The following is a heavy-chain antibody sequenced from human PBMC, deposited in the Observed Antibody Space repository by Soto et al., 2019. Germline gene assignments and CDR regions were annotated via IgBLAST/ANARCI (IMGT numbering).Heavy chain of an antibody. Sequence: AXVEVSCMASCYPFSSYGISWVRQAPGQWREWMGWISAYNANTNYAQKLQGRVTMTTDTSTSTAYMELRSLRSDDTAVYYWARDPRGYDFWSGYYDYWGQGTLVTVSA. V-gene: IGHV1-18*01. CDR3: ARDPRGYDFWSGYYDY. CDR1: CYPFSSYG. J-gene: IGHJ4*02. D-gene: IGHD3-3*01. CDR2: ISAYNANT.